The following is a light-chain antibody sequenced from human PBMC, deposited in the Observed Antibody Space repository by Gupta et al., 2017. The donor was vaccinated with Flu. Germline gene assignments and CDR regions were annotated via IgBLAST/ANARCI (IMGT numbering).Light chain of an antibody. CDR3: EGWEESRNGRGV. J-gene: IGLJ3*02. CDR2: SDD. Sequence: TPSPSASGSPGQRVTISCSGSSSTLGSNAVNWYQQFPGTATKLLIYSDDQRRSGVAERGSGSKSGTAAAVAISGLQAEEEAVYYCEGWEESRNGRGVFGGGTKLTVL. V-gene: IGLV1-44*01. CDR1: SSTLGSNA.